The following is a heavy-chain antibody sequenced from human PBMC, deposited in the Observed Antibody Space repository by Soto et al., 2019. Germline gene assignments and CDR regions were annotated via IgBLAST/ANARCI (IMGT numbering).Heavy chain of an antibody. J-gene: IGHJ4*02. D-gene: IGHD3-9*01. CDR2: ISRSGNST. Sequence: EVQVLESGGGLAQPGRSLRLSCAVSGLSFSSYAMTWVRQSPGKGLEWVSSISRSGNSTYSADSVRGRFTISRDNYTAVYYCAKDAKILDWFPTSYYFDFWGQGTLVTVSS. V-gene: IGHV3-23*01. CDR1: GLSFSSYA. CDR3: FDF.